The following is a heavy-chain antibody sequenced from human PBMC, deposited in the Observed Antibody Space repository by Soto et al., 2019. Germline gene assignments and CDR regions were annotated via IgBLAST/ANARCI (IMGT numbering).Heavy chain of an antibody. V-gene: IGHV1-18*01. CDR3: ARGRYGDY. CDR2: ISAHNGNT. Sequence: QVHLVQSGAEVRKPGASVKVSCKGSGYTFTSYGITWVRQSPGQGLEWMGWISAHNGNTNYAQKIKGRVTVTRDTSTSTAYMVLGSLRSDYKSVYYCARGRYGDYWGQGSLVTVSS. J-gene: IGHJ4*02. CDR1: GYTFTSYG. D-gene: IGHD1-1*01.